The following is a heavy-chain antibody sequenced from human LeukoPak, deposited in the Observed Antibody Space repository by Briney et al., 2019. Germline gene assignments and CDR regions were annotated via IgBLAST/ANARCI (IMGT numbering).Heavy chain of an antibody. V-gene: IGHV4-39*07. CDR2: INHSGST. D-gene: IGHD3-10*01. CDR3: ARGHTRISMIRGSRSSYYFDY. Sequence: SETLSLTCTVSGGSISSGSYYWSWIRQPPGKGLEWIGEINHSGSTTSLKSRVTISVDTSKNQFSLKLSSVTAADTAVYYCARGHTRISMIRGSRSSYYFDYWGQGTLVTVFS. CDR1: GGSISSGSYY. J-gene: IGHJ4*02.